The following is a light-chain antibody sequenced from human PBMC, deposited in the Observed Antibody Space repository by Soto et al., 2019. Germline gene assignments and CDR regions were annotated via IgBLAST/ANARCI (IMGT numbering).Light chain of an antibody. Sequence: EIGMTQSPGTLSVSAGERATLSCGASQSVISNLAWYQQKPGQAPRLLIYGASTRATGIPDRFSGSGSATDFTPTISRLDPEDFAVYYCQHYDTSPQVTFGGGTKVDIK. CDR1: QSVISN. J-gene: IGKJ4*01. CDR3: QHYDTSPQVT. CDR2: GAS. V-gene: IGKV3-20*01.